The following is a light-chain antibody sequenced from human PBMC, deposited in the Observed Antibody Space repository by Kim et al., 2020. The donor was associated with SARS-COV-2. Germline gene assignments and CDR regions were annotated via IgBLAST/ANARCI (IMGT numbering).Light chain of an antibody. CDR1: QSVSSSY. V-gene: IGKV3-20*01. CDR2: GAS. Sequence: EIVLTQSPGTLSLSPGERATLSCRASQSVSSSYFAWYQQKPGQAPRLLIYGASTRATGIPDRFSGNGSGTDFTLTISRLEPEDFAVYYCQQYGSSPPYTFGQGTKLEI. J-gene: IGKJ2*01. CDR3: QQYGSSPPYT.